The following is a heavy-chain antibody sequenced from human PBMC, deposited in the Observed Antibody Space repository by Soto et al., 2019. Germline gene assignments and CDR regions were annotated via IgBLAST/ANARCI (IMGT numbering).Heavy chain of an antibody. V-gene: IGHV4-59*13. CDR1: GGSIDSDC. CDR3: ARDSTSWFPYHGIDV. Sequence: SETLSPTCTHSGGSIDSDCWSWVRVPPGKGLEWIGCVSDSGSTNYNPSLRSRVTISVDTSKNQFSLNVNSVTAADTAVYYCARDSTSWFPYHGIDVWGQATTVTASS. CDR2: VSDSGST. J-gene: IGHJ6*02. D-gene: IGHD6-13*01.